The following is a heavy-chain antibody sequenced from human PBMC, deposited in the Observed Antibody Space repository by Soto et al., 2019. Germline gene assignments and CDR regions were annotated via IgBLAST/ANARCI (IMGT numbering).Heavy chain of an antibody. Sequence: GGSLRLSCAASGVTFSSYGMHWVRQAPGKGLEWVAVISYDGSNKYYADSAKGRFTISRDNSKNTLYLQMNSLRAEDTAVYYCAKDKVPWSTYYYDSSGGNWFDPWGQGTLVTVSS. CDR2: ISYDGSNK. CDR1: GVTFSSYG. V-gene: IGHV3-30*18. D-gene: IGHD3-22*01. CDR3: AKDKVPWSTYYYDSSGGNWFDP. J-gene: IGHJ5*02.